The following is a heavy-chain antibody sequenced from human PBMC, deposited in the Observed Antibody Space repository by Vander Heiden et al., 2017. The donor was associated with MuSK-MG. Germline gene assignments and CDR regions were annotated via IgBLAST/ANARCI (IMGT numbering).Heavy chain of an antibody. D-gene: IGHD4-17*01. CDR3: ARGRANDYGGNRYFDY. V-gene: IGHV4-34*01. CDR2: NNHSGST. J-gene: IGHJ4*02. CDR1: GGSFSGYY. Sequence: QVQLQQWGAGLLKPSETLSLTCAAPGGSFSGYYWGWIRQPPGKKLEWIGENNHSGSTNYNPSLKSRVTISVDTSKNQFSLKLSSVTAADTAVYYCARGRANDYGGNRYFDYWGQGTLVTVSS.